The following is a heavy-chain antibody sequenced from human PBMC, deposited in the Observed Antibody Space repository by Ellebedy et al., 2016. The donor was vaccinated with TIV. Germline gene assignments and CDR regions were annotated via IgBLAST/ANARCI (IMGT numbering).Heavy chain of an antibody. Sequence: GESLKISXAASGFTFSSYWMTWVRQAPGRGLEWVANINQDGNEGYYVDSVEGRFTISRDNAKNSLYLQMNSLRTEDTAFYYCAKGYYGSGRTVFDYWGQGTLVTVSS. CDR3: AKGYYGSGRTVFDY. CDR1: GFTFSSYW. J-gene: IGHJ4*02. D-gene: IGHD3-10*01. V-gene: IGHV3-7*03. CDR2: INQDGNEG.